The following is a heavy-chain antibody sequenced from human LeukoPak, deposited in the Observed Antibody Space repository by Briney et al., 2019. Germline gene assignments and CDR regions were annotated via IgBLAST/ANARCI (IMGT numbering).Heavy chain of an antibody. Sequence: PGGSLRLSCAASGFTFSSYAMSWVRQAPGKGLEWVSAISGSGGSTYYADSVKGRFTISRDNSKNTLYLQMNSLRAEDTAVYYCAKPPYYGSGSYYLDDFDYWGQGTLVTVSS. CDR2: ISGSGGST. D-gene: IGHD3-10*01. V-gene: IGHV3-23*01. J-gene: IGHJ4*02. CDR3: AKPPYYGSGSYYLDDFDY. CDR1: GFTFSSYA.